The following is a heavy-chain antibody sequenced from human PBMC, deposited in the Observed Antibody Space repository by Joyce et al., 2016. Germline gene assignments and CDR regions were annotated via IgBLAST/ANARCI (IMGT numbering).Heavy chain of an antibody. Sequence: EVQLVESGGGLLQPGWSLGLSCAASGFIFSGFWMHWVGQAPGKGLVMVTTTTSDASDTTYWDHVKGRFPIARDNVKNILNLQINNLGAEDTAVYYCGRGHYYAMDVWGQGTTVTGSS. V-gene: IGHV3-74*03. CDR2: TTSDASDT. CDR1: GFIFSGFW. J-gene: IGHJ6*02. CDR3: GRGHYYAMDV.